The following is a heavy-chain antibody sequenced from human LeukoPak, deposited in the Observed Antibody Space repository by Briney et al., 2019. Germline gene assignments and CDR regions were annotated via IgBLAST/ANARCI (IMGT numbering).Heavy chain of an antibody. CDR1: GGSISSSSYY. Sequence: SETLSLTCTVSGGSISSSSYYWGWIRQPPGKGLEWIGSIYYSGSTYYNPSLKSRVTISVDTSKNQFSLKLSSLTAADTAVYYCARPQYCSSTSCYWGNWGQGTLVTVSS. D-gene: IGHD2-2*01. V-gene: IGHV4-39*01. J-gene: IGHJ4*02. CDR3: ARPQYCSSTSCYWGN. CDR2: IYYSGST.